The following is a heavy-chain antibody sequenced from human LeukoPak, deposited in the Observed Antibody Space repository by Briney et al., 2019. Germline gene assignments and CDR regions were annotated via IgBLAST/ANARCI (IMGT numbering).Heavy chain of an antibody. CDR2: IIPIFGTA. J-gene: IGHJ6*03. D-gene: IGHD5-24*01. CDR3: ARAPQFQVYYYMDV. Sequence: SVKVSCKASGGTFSSYAISWVRQARGQGLEWMGRIIPIFGTANYAQKFQGRVTITTDESTSTAYMELSSLRSEDTAVYYCARAPQFQVYYYMDVWGKGTTVTVSS. V-gene: IGHV1-69*05. CDR1: GGTFSSYA.